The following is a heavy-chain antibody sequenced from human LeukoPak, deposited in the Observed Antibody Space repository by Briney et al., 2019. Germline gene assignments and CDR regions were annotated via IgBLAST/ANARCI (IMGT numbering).Heavy chain of an antibody. CDR1: GGSISSYY. Sequence: PSETLSLTCPFSGGSISSYYWSWIRQPAGKGLEWIGRIHTSGSTNYNPSLKSRVTMSVDTSKNQFSLKLKSVTAADTAVYYCARDEYYYGSGSYRYDYWGQGTLVTVSS. J-gene: IGHJ4*02. CDR3: ARDEYYYGSGSYRYDY. CDR2: IHTSGST. D-gene: IGHD3-10*01. V-gene: IGHV4-4*07.